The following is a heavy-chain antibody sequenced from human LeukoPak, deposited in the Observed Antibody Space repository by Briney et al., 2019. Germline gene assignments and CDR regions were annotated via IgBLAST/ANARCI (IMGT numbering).Heavy chain of an antibody. CDR2: ISSSGSTI. V-gene: IGHV3-11*01. Sequence: GGSLRLSCAASGFTFSDYYMSWIRQAPGKGLECISYISSSGSTIYDADFVKGRFTISRDNAKNSLYLQMNSLRAEDTAVYYCARARGSYPFDYWGQGALVTVSS. CDR3: ARARGSYPFDY. D-gene: IGHD1-26*01. J-gene: IGHJ4*02. CDR1: GFTFSDYY.